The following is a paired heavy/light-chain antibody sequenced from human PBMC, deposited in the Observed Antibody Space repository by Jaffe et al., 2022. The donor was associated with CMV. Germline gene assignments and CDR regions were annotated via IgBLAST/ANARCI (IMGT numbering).Light chain of an antibody. CDR1: QSVSSRF. J-gene: IGKJ3*01. Sequence: EIVLTQSPGTLSLSPGETATLSCRASQSVSSRFLAWYQQKLGQAPSLLIYGASSRAPGIPDRFSGSGSGTDFTLTISRLEPEDFAVYYCQQYGSSPTFGPGTKVDIK. V-gene: IGKV3-20*01. CDR2: GAS. CDR3: QQYGSSPT.
Heavy chain of an antibody. J-gene: IGHJ4*02. D-gene: IGHD5-18*01. CDR1: GFSFSSYA. CDR3: AKGRGYGPGYHGPALDS. CDR2: ISGGGDTT. Sequence: EVQLVESGGGLGQPGGSLRLSCAASGFSFSSYAMTWVRQAPGKGLEWVSAISGGGDTTSYADSVKARFIISRDNSKNTLYLQMNILRDEDTAVYFCAKGRGYGPGYHGPALDSWGQGTLVSVSS. V-gene: IGHV3-23*04.